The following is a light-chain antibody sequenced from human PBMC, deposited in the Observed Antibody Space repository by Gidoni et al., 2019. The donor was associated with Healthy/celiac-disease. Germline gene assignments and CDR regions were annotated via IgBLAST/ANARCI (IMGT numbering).Light chain of an antibody. CDR1: QSISSY. Sequence: DIQMTHSPSSLSASVGDRVTITCRASQSISSYLNWYQQKPGKAPKLLIYAASSLRSGVPSRFSGSGSGTEFTLTISSLQPEDFATYYCQQSYSTPLTFGGGTKVEIK. CDR2: AAS. V-gene: IGKV1-39*01. CDR3: QQSYSTPLT. J-gene: IGKJ4*01.